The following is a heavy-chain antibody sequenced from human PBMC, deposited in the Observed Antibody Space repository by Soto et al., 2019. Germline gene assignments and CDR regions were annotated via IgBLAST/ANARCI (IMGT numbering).Heavy chain of an antibody. J-gene: IGHJ4*02. D-gene: IGHD6-19*01. CDR1: GFTFSDFS. V-gene: IGHV3-7*01. CDR3: AKAVTVAGTLPYY. Sequence: PGGSLRLSCAASGFTFSDFSLNWVRQAPGKGLEWVAKINQDGSEKYYGDSVKGRFTISRDNAKNSLFLQMSSLRVEDTAVYYCAKAVTVAGTLPYYWGQGTLVTVSS. CDR2: INQDGSEK.